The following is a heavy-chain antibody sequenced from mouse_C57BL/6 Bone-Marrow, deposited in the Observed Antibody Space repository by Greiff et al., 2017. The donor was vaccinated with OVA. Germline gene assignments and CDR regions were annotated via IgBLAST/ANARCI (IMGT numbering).Heavy chain of an antibody. V-gene: IGHV1-59*01. Sequence: QVQLQQPGAELVRPGTSVKLSCKASGYTFTSYWMHWVKQRPGQGLEWIGVIDPSDSYTNYNQKFKGKATLTVDTSSSTDYMQLSSLTSEDSAVYYCARWLLPYAMDYWGQGTSVTVSS. CDR3: ARWLLPYAMDY. J-gene: IGHJ4*01. CDR1: GYTFTSYW. CDR2: IDPSDSYT. D-gene: IGHD2-3*01.